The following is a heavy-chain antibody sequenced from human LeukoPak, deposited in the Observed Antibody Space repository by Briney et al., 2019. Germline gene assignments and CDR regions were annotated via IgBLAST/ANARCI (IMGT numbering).Heavy chain of an antibody. CDR1: GGSISSYY. J-gene: IGHJ3*02. V-gene: IGHV4-59*01. D-gene: IGHD1-1*01. CDR3: ASASLNNWNGRGDAFDI. Sequence: KPSETLSLTCTVSGGSISSYYWSWIRQPPGKGLEWIGYIYYSGSTNYNPSLKSRVTISVDTSENQFSLKLSSVTAADTAVYYCASASLNNWNGRGDAFDIWGQGTMVTVSS. CDR2: IYYSGST.